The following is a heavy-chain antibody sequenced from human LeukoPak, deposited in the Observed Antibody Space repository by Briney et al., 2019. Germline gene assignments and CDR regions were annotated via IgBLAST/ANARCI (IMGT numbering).Heavy chain of an antibody. V-gene: IGHV1-18*01. Sequence: ASVKVSCKASGYTFTSYGISWVRQAPGQGLEWMGWISAYNGNTNYAQKLQGRVTMTTDTSTSTAYMELRSLRSDDTAVYYCVSDRSDGGYAESNGYPTFDLXXXXTLVTVSS. CDR1: GYTFTSYG. CDR3: VSDRSDGGYAESNGYPTFDL. J-gene: IGHJ2*01. D-gene: IGHD5-24*01. CDR2: ISAYNGNT.